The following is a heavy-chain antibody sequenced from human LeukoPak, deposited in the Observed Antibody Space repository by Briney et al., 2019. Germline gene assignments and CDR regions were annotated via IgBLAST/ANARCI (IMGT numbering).Heavy chain of an antibody. CDR1: GFTFSSYS. D-gene: IGHD3-10*01. CDR2: ISSSSSTI. J-gene: IGHJ3*02. Sequence: PGGSLRLSCAASGFTFSSYSMNWVRQAPGKGLEWVSYISSSSSTIYYADSVKGRFTISRDNAKNSLYLQMYGLRAEDTAVYYCARDTQTWFGEGPGAFDIWGQGTMVTVSS. V-gene: IGHV3-48*04. CDR3: ARDTQTWFGEGPGAFDI.